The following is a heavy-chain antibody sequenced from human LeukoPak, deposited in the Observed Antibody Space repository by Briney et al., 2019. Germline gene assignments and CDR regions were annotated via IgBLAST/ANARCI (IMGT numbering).Heavy chain of an antibody. CDR2: IYPGDSDT. J-gene: IGHJ3*02. CDR1: GYSFSSHW. D-gene: IGHD6-19*01. CDR3: ARPQGYSSGWYDAFDI. Sequence: GKSLKISCKGSGYSFSSHWVGWVRQMPGKGLEWMGVIYPGDSDTRYSPSFQGQVTMSADKSTSIAYLQWSSLKASDTAMYYCARPQGYSSGWYDAFDIWGQGTMVTVSS. V-gene: IGHV5-51*01.